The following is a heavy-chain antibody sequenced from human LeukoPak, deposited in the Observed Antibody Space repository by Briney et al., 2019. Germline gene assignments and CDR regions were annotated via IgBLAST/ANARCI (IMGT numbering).Heavy chain of an antibody. CDR1: GFRLSSYA. J-gene: IGHJ4*02. CDR2: TSSSDPGT. Sequence: TGGSLRLSCVASGFRLSSYAMSWVRQAPGKGLEWISATSSSDPGTYYADSVRGRFTISRDNSKNTLYLQMNSLRAEDAAIYYCARAPVTSCRGAFCYPFDYWGQGTRVTVSS. CDR3: ARAPVTSCRGAFCYPFDY. D-gene: IGHD2-15*01. V-gene: IGHV3-23*01.